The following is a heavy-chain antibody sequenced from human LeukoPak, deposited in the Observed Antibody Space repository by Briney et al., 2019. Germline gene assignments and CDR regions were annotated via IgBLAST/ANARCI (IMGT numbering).Heavy chain of an antibody. CDR3: ARERSSSGTAFDY. CDR2: IHTSGTT. V-gene: IGHV4-4*07. D-gene: IGHD5-18*01. J-gene: IGHJ4*02. Sequence: KASETPSLTCAVSDGSISRYLWSWIRQPAGKGLEWLGRIHTSGTTTYSPSFQSRVTMSMDTSKNQFSLKLSSVTAADTAVYYCARERSSSGTAFDYWGQGTLVTVSS. CDR1: DGSISRYL.